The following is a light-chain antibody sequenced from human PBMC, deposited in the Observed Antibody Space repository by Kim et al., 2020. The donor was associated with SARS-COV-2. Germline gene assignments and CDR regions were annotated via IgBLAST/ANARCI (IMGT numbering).Light chain of an antibody. CDR2: EVS. J-gene: IGLJ2*01. V-gene: IGLV2-23*02. CDR1: GSDGGGYNL. Sequence: GQSITISCTGTGSDGGGYNLVSWYQQHPGKAPKLMIYEVSKRPSGVSNRFSGSKSGNTASLTISGLQAEDEADYYCCSYAGSYVVFGGGTQLTVL. CDR3: CSYAGSYVV.